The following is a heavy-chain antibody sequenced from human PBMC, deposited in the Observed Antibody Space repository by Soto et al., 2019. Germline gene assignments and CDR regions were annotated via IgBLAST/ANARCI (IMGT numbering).Heavy chain of an antibody. J-gene: IGHJ4*02. V-gene: IGHV3-53*01. CDR2: IYSGETT. D-gene: IGHD2-21*02. Sequence: EVQLVESGGGLIHPGGSLRLSCAASGFNVNSDYMNWVRQTPGKELEWVASIYSGETTYYADSVRGRFTISSDKSKNTLYFQLSSLRIEDTAVYYCTRDGRGLGRLSLFEYWGQGVLVTVSS. CDR1: GFNVNSDY. CDR3: TRDGRGLGRLSLFEY.